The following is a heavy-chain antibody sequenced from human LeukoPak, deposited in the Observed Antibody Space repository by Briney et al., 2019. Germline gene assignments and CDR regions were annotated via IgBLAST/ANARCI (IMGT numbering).Heavy chain of an antibody. CDR3: AGDIHSSGYYFDY. D-gene: IGHD3-22*01. CDR2: ISYDGSNK. J-gene: IGHJ4*02. CDR1: GFTFSSYA. Sequence: PGGSLRLSCAASGFTFSSYAMHWVRQAPGKGLEWVAVISYDGSNKYYADSVKGRFTISRDNSKNTLYLQMNSLRAEDTAVYYCAGDIHSSGYYFDYWGQGTLVTVSS. V-gene: IGHV3-30-3*01.